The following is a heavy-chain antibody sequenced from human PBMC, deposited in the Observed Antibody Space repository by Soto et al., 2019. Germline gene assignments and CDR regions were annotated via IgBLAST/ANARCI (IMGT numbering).Heavy chain of an antibody. CDR1: GGSITNYY. Sequence: QVQLQESGPGLVKPSETLSLTCTVSGGSITNYYCSWFRQPPGKGLEWIGYINYDGYSAYNLSLKRRVTLSMDASKTQFSLMLESVTATDTAVYYCARHGFGPLHGLVDVWGPGTTVIVCS. J-gene: IGHJ6*02. D-gene: IGHD3-10*01. CDR3: ARHGFGPLHGLVDV. V-gene: IGHV4-59*08. CDR2: INYDGYS.